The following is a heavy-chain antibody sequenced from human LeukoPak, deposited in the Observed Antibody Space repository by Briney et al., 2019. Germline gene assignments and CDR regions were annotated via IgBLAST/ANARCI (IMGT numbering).Heavy chain of an antibody. CDR1: GGSISSSSYY. V-gene: IGHV4-39*01. J-gene: IGHJ4*02. CDR3: ARGPWIRVLRLAY. CDR2: IYYSGST. Sequence: PSETLSLTCTVSGGSISSSSYYWGWIRQPPGKGLEWIGSIYYSGSTYYNPSLKSRVTISVDTSKNQFSLKLSSVTAADTAVYYCARGPWIRVLRLAYWGQGTLVTVSS. D-gene: IGHD5-18*01.